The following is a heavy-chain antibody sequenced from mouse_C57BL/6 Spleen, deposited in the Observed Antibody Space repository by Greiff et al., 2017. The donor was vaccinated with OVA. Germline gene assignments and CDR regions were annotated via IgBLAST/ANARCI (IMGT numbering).Heavy chain of an antibody. CDR2: IWTGGGT. D-gene: IGHD2-5*01. CDR1: GFSLTSYA. V-gene: IGHV2-9-1*01. Sequence: VKLMESGPGLVAPSQSLSITCTVSGFSLTSYAISWVRQPPGKGLEWLGVIWTGGGTNYNSALKSRLSISKDNSKSQVFLKMNSLQTDDTARYYCASYSNYYYYAMDYWGQGTSVTVSS. CDR3: ASYSNYYYYAMDY. J-gene: IGHJ4*01.